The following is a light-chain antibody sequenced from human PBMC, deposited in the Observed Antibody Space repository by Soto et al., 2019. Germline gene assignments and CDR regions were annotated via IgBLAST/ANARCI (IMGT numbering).Light chain of an antibody. Sequence: QSVLTQPPSVSAAPGQNVSISCSGGTSNIGNNYVAWYQQFPGTAPRRISYDNSKRASGIPDRFSGSKSGTSATLVITGLQTGDEDDYYCGTWDSRLSAVFGTGTKVTVL. CDR2: DNS. J-gene: IGLJ1*01. CDR1: TSNIGNNY. V-gene: IGLV1-51*01. CDR3: GTWDSRLSAV.